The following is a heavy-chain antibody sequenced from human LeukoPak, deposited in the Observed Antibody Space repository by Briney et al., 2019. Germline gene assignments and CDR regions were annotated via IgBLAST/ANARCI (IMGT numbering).Heavy chain of an antibody. V-gene: IGHV3-64*01. D-gene: IGHD3-10*01. CDR3: ARGSSGGDY. Sequence: PGGSLRLSCAASGFSFSNYAMHWVRQAPGKGLEYVSAISSNGGSTDYANSVKGRFTISRDNSKNTLYLQMGGLRAEDMAVYYCARGSSGGDYWGQGTLVTVSS. J-gene: IGHJ4*02. CDR2: ISSNGGST. CDR1: GFSFSNYA.